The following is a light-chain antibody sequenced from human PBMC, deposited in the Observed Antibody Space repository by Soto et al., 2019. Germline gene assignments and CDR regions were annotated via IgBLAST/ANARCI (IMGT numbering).Light chain of an antibody. V-gene: IGKV1-5*01. Sequence: IQLTQSPSTLSAAVGDSVAMTWRGSGNVRNLLAWYQQKPGKAPKPLIYDASTLKTGVPSRFSGSGSGSEFNFTITGLQPDDFATYFCQQYNTYATFGQG. CDR3: QQYNTYAT. CDR2: DAS. J-gene: IGKJ5*01. CDR1: GNVRNL.